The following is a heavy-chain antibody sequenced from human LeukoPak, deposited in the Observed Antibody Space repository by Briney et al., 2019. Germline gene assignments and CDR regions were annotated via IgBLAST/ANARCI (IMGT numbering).Heavy chain of an antibody. J-gene: IGHJ5*02. V-gene: IGHV4-4*07. CDR1: GGSISGYY. CDR2: IYSSGSA. Sequence: SETLSLTCTVSGGSISGYYWTWIRQPAGKGLEGIGRIYSSGSANHNPSPWGRVTMSVATAKAPLPLKLSSVAGEDTTVYYCARGLSSRRLFHPWGEGPLVTVSS. CDR3: ARGLSSRRLFHP.